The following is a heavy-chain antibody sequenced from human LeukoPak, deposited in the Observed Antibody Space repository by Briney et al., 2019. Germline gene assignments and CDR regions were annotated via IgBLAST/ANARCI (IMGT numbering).Heavy chain of an antibody. CDR2: ISGYGGDT. Sequence: GGSLRLSCAASGFTFSNYAMSWVRQAPGKGLEWVSSISGYGGDTYYTDSVKGRFTISRDNSKNTLYLQMNSLRADNTAIYYCAKVASNSGKGGAFDIWGQGTMVTVSS. CDR1: GFTFSNYA. CDR3: AKVASNSGKGGAFDI. V-gene: IGHV3-23*01. J-gene: IGHJ3*02. D-gene: IGHD6-19*01.